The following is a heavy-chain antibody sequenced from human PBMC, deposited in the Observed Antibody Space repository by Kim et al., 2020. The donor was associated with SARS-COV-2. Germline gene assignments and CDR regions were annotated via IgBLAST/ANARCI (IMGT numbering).Heavy chain of an antibody. D-gene: IGHD3-22*01. J-gene: IGHJ3*02. CDR1: GFTFSSYG. CDR3: ARVGGNYYYDSSGYALADAFDI. Sequence: GGSLRLSCAASGFTFSSYGMHWVRQAPGKGLEWVAVIWNDGSSKYSADSVKGRFTISRDNSKNTLYLQMNSLRAEDTAVYYCARVGGNYYYDSSGYALADAFDIWGQGTLVTVSS. V-gene: IGHV3-33*08. CDR2: IWNDGSSK.